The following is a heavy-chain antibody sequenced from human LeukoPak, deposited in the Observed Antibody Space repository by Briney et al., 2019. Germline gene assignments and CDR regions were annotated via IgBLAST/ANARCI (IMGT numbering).Heavy chain of an antibody. J-gene: IGHJ3*02. Sequence: PGGSLRLSCAASGFTFSNAWMSWVRQAPGKGLEWVGRIKSKTDGGTTDYAAPVKGRFTISRDDSKNTLYLQMNSLKTEDTAVYYCTTEMHIVVVTADGAFDIWGQGTMVTVSS. CDR3: TTEMHIVVVTADGAFDI. CDR2: IKSKTDGGTT. D-gene: IGHD2-21*02. V-gene: IGHV3-15*01. CDR1: GFTFSNAW.